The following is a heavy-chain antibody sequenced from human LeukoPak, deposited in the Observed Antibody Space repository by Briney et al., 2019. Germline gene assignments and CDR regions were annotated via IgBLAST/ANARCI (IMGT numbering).Heavy chain of an antibody. V-gene: IGHV1-3*03. CDR3: AKEFVDTAMVTPMPYYYYYYMDV. D-gene: IGHD5-18*01. CDR2: INAGNGNT. CDR1: GYTFTSYT. Sequence: ASVKVSCKASGYTFTSYTIHWVRQAPGQRLEWMGWINAGNGNTKYSQEFQDRVTITRDTSASTAYMELSSLRSEDTAVYYCAKEFVDTAMVTPMPYYYYYYMDVWGKGTTVTVSS. J-gene: IGHJ6*03.